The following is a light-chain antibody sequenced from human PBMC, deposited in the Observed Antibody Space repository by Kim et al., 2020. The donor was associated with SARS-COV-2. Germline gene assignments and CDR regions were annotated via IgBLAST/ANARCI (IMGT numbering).Light chain of an antibody. CDR3: LLSYSGARV. V-gene: IGLV7-46*01. J-gene: IGLJ3*02. CDR1: TGAVTSGHY. Sequence: QAVVTQEPSLIVSPGGTVTLTCGSSTGAVTSGHYPYWFQQNPGQAPRTLIYHTSNKQSWTPARFSGSRVGGKAALTLSGAQPEDEAEYYCLLSYSGARVFGGGTQLTVL. CDR2: HTS.